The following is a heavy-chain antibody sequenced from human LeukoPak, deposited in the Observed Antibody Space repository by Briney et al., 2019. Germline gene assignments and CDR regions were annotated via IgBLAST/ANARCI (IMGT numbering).Heavy chain of an antibody. CDR2: LSGSGSTT. D-gene: IGHD3-10*01. CDR1: GFTFSSYA. Sequence: GGSLRLSCAASGFTFSSYAMSWVRQAPEKGLEWVSALSGSGSTTSYADSVKGRFAISRDNSKNTLYLQMNSLRAEDTAVYYCAKTYFGSGSYYSGPNDSWGQGTLVTVSS. J-gene: IGHJ4*02. V-gene: IGHV3-23*01. CDR3: AKTYFGSGSYYSGPNDS.